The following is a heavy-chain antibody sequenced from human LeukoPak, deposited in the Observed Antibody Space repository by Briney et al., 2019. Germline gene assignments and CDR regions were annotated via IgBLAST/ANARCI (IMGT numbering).Heavy chain of an antibody. CDR1: GYTFITYG. D-gene: IGHD3-3*01. J-gene: IGHJ6*03. CDR2: ISAYNGNT. Sequence: GASVKVSCKASGYTFITYGISWVRQAPGQGLEWMGWISAYNGNTNYAQKLQGRVTMTTDTSTSTAYMELRSLRSDDTAVYYCARSLSHTNSSTSKLEWLLFYYYYYMDVWGKGTTVTVSS. CDR3: ARSLSHTNSSTSKLEWLLFYYYYYMDV. V-gene: IGHV1-18*01.